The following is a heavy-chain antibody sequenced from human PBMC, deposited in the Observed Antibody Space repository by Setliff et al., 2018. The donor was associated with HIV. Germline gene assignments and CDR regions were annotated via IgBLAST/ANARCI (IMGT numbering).Heavy chain of an antibody. CDR3: AKDGISGGAYPPYYFDY. D-gene: IGHD2-15*01. V-gene: IGHV3-23*01. J-gene: IGHJ4*01. CDR1: GFTFSSFA. Sequence: PGGSLRLSCAASGFTFSSFAMSWVRQAPGKGLEWVSGISGSGGSTYYADSVKGRFTISRDNSKNTLYLQMSSLRAEDTAIYYCAKDGISGGAYPPYYFDYWGHGTLVTVSS. CDR2: ISGSGGST.